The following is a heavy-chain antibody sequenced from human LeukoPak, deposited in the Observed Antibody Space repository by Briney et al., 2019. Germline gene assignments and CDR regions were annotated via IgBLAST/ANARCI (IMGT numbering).Heavy chain of an antibody. CDR2: IGSTSSHT. CDR3: ARGSARWFDP. CDR1: GLTFSDSY. V-gene: IGHV3-11*05. Sequence: GGALRLSCAASGLTFSDSYMSWIREAAGKGLEWVSYIGSTSSHTNYADSVKGRFTISRDNAKKSLYLQMNSLRAADTAVYYCARGSARWFDPWGQGTLVTVSS. J-gene: IGHJ5*02.